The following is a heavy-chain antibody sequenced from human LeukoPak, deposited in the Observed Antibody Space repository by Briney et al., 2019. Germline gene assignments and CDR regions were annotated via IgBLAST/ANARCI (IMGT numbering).Heavy chain of an antibody. J-gene: IGHJ4*02. V-gene: IGHV3-7*01. CDR1: GYIFSTNM. CDR3: MSAHGY. Sequence: PGGSLRLSCVVSGYIFSTNMMTWVRQTPGKGLEWVATILPAGKESYRVESVKGRFTVSRGNAKNLLFLQMNSLRADDTAVYYCMSAHGYWGQGTLVTVSS. CDR2: ILPAGKES.